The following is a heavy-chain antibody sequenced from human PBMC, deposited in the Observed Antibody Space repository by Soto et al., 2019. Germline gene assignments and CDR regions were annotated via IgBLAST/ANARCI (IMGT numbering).Heavy chain of an antibody. J-gene: IGHJ4*02. CDR1: GFTFSSYA. CDR2: ISGSDGST. CDR3: AWAHRAMGRFDY. V-gene: IGHV3-23*01. D-gene: IGHD5-18*01. Sequence: GESLKISCAASGFTFSSYAMSWVRQAPGKGLEWVSAISGSDGSTYYADSVKGRFTISRDNSKNTLYLQMNSLRAEDTAVYDCAWAHRAMGRFDYWGQGTLVTSPQ.